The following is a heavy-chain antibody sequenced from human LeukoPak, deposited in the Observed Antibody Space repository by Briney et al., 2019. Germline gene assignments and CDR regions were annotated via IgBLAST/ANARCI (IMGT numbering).Heavy chain of an antibody. V-gene: IGHV4-59*11. CDR2: IYYSGST. Sequence: SETLSLTCTVSGGSISSHYWSWIRQPPGKGLEWIGYIYYSGSTNYNPSLKSRATISVDTSKNQFSLELSSVTAADTAVYYCARVVRGVITQCYMDVWGKGTTVTVSS. CDR3: ARVVRGVITQCYMDV. D-gene: IGHD3-10*02. J-gene: IGHJ6*03. CDR1: GGSISSHY.